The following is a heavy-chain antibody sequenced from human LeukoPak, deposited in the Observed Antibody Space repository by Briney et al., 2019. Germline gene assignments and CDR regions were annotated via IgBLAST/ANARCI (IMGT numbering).Heavy chain of an antibody. CDR2: ISAYNGNT. Sequence: GASVKVSCKGSGYTFTSYGISWVRQAPGQGLEWMGWISAYNGNTNYAQKLQGRVTMTTDTSTSTAYMELRSLRSDDTAVYYCAVYCYDSSGYYGSFDYWGQGTLVTVSS. CDR3: AVYCYDSSGYYGSFDY. J-gene: IGHJ4*02. V-gene: IGHV1-18*01. D-gene: IGHD3-22*01. CDR1: GYTFTSYG.